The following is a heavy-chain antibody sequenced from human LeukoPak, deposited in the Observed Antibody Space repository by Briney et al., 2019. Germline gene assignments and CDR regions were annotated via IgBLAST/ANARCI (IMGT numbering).Heavy chain of an antibody. D-gene: IGHD2-21*01. V-gene: IGHV4-39*07. CDR3: ARPIVVVPLRAFDI. CDR2: IHYSGTT. J-gene: IGHJ3*02. CDR1: GGSVNSTTYY. Sequence: PSETLSLTCTVSGGSVNSTTYYWGWIRQPPGKGLEWIGYIHYSGTTYYNPSLKSRVTISVDTSKNQFSLKLSSVTAADTAVYYCARPIVVVPLRAFDIWGQGTMVTVSS.